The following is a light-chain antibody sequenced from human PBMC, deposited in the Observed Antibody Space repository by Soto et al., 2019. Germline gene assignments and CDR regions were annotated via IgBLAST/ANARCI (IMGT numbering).Light chain of an antibody. Sequence: QSVLTQPASVSGSPGQSITISCTGTSSDVGGYNYVSWYQQHPGKAPKLMIYDVSNRPSGVSNRFSGSKSGNTASLTISGLQAEDEADDYCSSYTSSSTLLDVFGTGTKVTVL. V-gene: IGLV2-14*01. CDR3: SSYTSSSTLLDV. J-gene: IGLJ1*01. CDR2: DVS. CDR1: SSDVGGYNY.